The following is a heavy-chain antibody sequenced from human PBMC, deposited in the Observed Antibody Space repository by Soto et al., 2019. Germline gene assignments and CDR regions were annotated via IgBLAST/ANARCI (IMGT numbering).Heavy chain of an antibody. Sequence: PSETLSLTCAVSGGSISSSNWWSWVRQPPGKGMEWIGEIYHSGSTNYNPSLKSRVTISVDKSKNQFSLKLSSVTAADTAVYYCARDQRTVGNWNYEPYGMDVWGQGTTVTVSS. CDR2: IYHSGST. V-gene: IGHV4-4*02. J-gene: IGHJ6*02. CDR1: GGSISSSNW. D-gene: IGHD1-7*01. CDR3: ARDQRTVGNWNYEPYGMDV.